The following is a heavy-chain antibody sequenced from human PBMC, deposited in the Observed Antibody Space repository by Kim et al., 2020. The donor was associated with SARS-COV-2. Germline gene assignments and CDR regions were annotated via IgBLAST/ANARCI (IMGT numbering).Heavy chain of an antibody. V-gene: IGHV4-61*01. Sequence: SETLSLTCTVSGGSVSSGSYYWSWIRQPPGKGLEWIAYIYYSGSTSYNPSLKGRLTISVDTSKNQFSLKLSSVTAADTAVYYCARALRPHLTVAHFDYWGQGTLVTVSS. J-gene: IGHJ4*02. CDR2: IYYSGST. D-gene: IGHD3-9*01. CDR3: ARALRPHLTVAHFDY. CDR1: GGSVSSGSYY.